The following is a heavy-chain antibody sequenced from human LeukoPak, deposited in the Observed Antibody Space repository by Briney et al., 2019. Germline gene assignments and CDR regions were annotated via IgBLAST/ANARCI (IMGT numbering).Heavy chain of an antibody. CDR3: ARDRGDYSWFDP. J-gene: IGHJ5*02. Sequence: SETLSLTCTVSGGSISSYYWSWIRQPPGKGLEWIGYIYYSGSTNYNPSLKSRVTISVDTSKNQFSLKLSSVPAADTAVYYCARDRGDYSWFDPWGQGTLVTVSS. CDR2: IYYSGST. D-gene: IGHD4-17*01. V-gene: IGHV4-59*01. CDR1: GGSISSYY.